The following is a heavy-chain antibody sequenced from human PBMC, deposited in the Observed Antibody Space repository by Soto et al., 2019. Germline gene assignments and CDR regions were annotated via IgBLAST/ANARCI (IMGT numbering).Heavy chain of an antibody. CDR3: AGNILTGYLRYYMDV. J-gene: IGHJ6*03. CDR1: GFTFSDYS. D-gene: IGHD3-9*01. V-gene: IGHV3-11*01. Sequence: QVQLVESGGGLVKPGGSLRLSCAASGFTFSDYSMSWIRQAPGKGREWVSYTSSSGSTIYYADSVKGRFTISRANAKNSLYLQMNSLRAEDTAVYYCAGNILTGYLRYYMDVWGKGTTVTVSS. CDR2: TSSSGSTI.